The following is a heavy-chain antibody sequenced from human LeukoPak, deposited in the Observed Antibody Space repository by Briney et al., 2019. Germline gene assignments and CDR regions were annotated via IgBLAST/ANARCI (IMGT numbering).Heavy chain of an antibody. CDR2: ISSSSSYI. D-gene: IGHD2-15*01. V-gene: IGHV3-21*04. J-gene: IGHJ5*02. CDR1: GFTFSSYS. CDR3: ARRGTTYCTVDSCHPNWFDP. Sequence: PGGSLRLSCAASGFTFSSYSMNWVRQAPGKGLEWVSFISSSSSYIYYADSVKGRFTISRDNAKNSVYLLMNSLRAEDTAVYYCARRGTTYCTVDSCHPNWFDPWGQGTLVTVSS.